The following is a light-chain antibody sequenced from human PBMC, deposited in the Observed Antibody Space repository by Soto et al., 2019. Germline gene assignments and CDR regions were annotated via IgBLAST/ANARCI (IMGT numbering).Light chain of an antibody. CDR1: QSISDF. J-gene: IGKJ1*01. V-gene: IGKV1-5*03. Sequence: DIQMTQSPYSLSASVGDRVTITCRASQSISDFLNWYHQKPGKAPKLLIYKASTLKSGVPSRFSGSGSGTEFTLTISSLQPDDFATYYCQHYNSYSEAFGQGTKVDIK. CDR2: KAS. CDR3: QHYNSYSEA.